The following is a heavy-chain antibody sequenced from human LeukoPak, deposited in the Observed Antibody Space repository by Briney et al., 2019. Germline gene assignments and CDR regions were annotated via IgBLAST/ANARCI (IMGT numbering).Heavy chain of an antibody. CDR2: ISSSSSYT. CDR3: ARVSEIAAAGTVDY. Sequence: PGGSLRLSCAASGFTFSDYYMSWIRQAPGKGLEWVSCISSSSSYTTYADSVKGRFTISRDNAKNSLYLQMNSLRAEDTAVYYCARVSEIAAAGTVDYWGQGTLVTVSS. CDR1: GFTFSDYY. D-gene: IGHD6-13*01. V-gene: IGHV3-11*06. J-gene: IGHJ4*02.